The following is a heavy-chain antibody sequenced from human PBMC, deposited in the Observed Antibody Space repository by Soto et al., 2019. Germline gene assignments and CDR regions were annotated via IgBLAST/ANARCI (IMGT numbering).Heavy chain of an antibody. D-gene: IGHD6-13*01. CDR3: ARRKIAAAGTDPEDNPERDWFDP. CDR2: IYYSGST. CDR1: GGSISSSSYY. J-gene: IGHJ5*02. Sequence: SETLSLTCTVSGGSISSSSYYWGWIRQPPGKGLEWIGSIYYSGSTYYNPSLKSRVTISVDTSKNQFSLKLSSVTAADTAVYYCARRKIAAAGTDPEDNPERDWFDPWGQGTLVTVSS. V-gene: IGHV4-39*01.